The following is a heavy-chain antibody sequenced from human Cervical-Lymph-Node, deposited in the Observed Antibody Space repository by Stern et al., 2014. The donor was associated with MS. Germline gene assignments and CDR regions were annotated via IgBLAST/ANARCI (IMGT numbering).Heavy chain of an antibody. Sequence: VQLVESGAEVKKPGASVKVSCKASGYTFTSYAMHWVRQAPGQRLEWMGWINAGNGNTKYSQKFQGKVTITRDTSASTAYMELSSLRSEDTAVYYCARSLKTGTINPWGQGTLVTVSS. V-gene: IGHV1-3*01. CDR2: INAGNGNT. CDR3: ARSLKTGTINP. CDR1: GYTFTSYA. D-gene: IGHD1-7*01. J-gene: IGHJ4*02.